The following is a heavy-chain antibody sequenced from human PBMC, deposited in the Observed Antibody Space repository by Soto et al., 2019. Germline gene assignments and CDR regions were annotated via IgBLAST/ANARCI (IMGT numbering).Heavy chain of an antibody. V-gene: IGHV3-7*01. D-gene: IGHD3-9*01. CDR3: ARSAKSYDILTG. J-gene: IGHJ4*02. CDR1: GFTFSNAW. Sequence: PGGSLRLSCEASGFTFSNAWMSWVRQAPGEGLECVGRITISRDNAKNSLFLQMNSLRAEDTAVYYCARSAKSYDILTGWGQGTQVTVSS.